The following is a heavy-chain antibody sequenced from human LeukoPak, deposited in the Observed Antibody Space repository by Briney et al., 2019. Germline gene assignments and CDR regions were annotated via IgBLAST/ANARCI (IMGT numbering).Heavy chain of an antibody. CDR3: ARDKFSYYYDSSGYYSPFDY. J-gene: IGHJ4*02. V-gene: IGHV1-18*01. D-gene: IGHD3-22*01. Sequence: ASVKVSCKASGYTFTSYGISWVRQAPGQGLEWIGWISAYNGNTNYAQKLQGRVTMTTDTSTSTAYMELRSLRSDDTAVYYCARDKFSYYYDSSGYYSPFDYWGQGTLVTVSS. CDR2: ISAYNGNT. CDR1: GYTFTSYG.